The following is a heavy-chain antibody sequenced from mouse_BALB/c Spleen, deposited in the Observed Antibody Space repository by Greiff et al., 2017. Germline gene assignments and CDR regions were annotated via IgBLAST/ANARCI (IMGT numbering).Heavy chain of an antibody. D-gene: IGHD2-1*01. CDR3: TRKGNHGAMDY. CDR1: GYTFTSYY. J-gene: IGHJ4*01. CDR2: INPSNGGT. Sequence: QVQLQQSGAELVKPGASVKLSCKASGYTFTSYYMYWVKQRPGQGLEWIGEINPSNGGTNFNEKFKSKATLTVDKSSSTAYMQLSSLTSEDSAVYYCTRKGNHGAMDYWGQGTSVTVSS. V-gene: IGHV1S81*02.